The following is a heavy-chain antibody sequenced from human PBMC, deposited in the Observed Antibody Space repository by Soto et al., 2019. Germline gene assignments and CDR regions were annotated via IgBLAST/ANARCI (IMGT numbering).Heavy chain of an antibody. J-gene: IGHJ6*02. CDR2: INTDGLS. CDR1: GVSITSYY. D-gene: IGHD2-15*01. CDR3: ARVPVAVAATEDYYGLDV. Sequence: QVQLEESGPGLVRPSETLSLTCSVSGVSITSYYWSWIRQSAGGGLEWMGRINTDGLSTYSLSFNSRLTMSLDTSKNQVSLRLISVTAADTAVYFCARVPVAVAATEDYYGLDVWGQGTTVTVSS. V-gene: IGHV4-4*07.